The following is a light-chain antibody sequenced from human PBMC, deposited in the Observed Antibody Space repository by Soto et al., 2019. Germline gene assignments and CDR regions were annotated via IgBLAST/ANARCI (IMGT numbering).Light chain of an antibody. J-gene: IGLJ1*01. CDR3: CSYAGSSTFV. V-gene: IGLV2-23*03. Sequence: QSVLTQPASVSGSPGQSITFSCTGTSSDVGSYNLVSWYQQHPGKAPKPMIYEGSKRPSGVSNRFSGSKSGNTASLTTPGLQAEDEADYYCCSYAGSSTFVFGTGTKVTVL. CDR2: EGS. CDR1: SSDVGSYNL.